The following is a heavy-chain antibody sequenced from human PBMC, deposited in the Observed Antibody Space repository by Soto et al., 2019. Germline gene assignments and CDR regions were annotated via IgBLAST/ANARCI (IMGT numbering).Heavy chain of an antibody. CDR3: ARDIVLMVYAIRYYYYGMDV. Sequence: GASVKVSCKVSGYTLTELSMHWVRQAPGKGLEWMGGFDPEDGETIYAQKFQGRVTMTEDTSTDTAYMELSSLRSEDTAVYYCARDIVLMVYAIRYYYYGMDVWGQGTTVTVSS. CDR1: GYTLTELS. D-gene: IGHD2-8*01. CDR2: FDPEDGET. V-gene: IGHV1-24*01. J-gene: IGHJ6*02.